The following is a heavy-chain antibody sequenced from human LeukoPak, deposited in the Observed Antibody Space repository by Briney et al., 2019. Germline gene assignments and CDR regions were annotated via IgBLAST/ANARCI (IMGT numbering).Heavy chain of an antibody. D-gene: IGHD2-15*01. CDR2: IYTRGST. V-gene: IGHV4-4*07. CDR3: ARGRYCSADICSGGDAFDI. Sequence: SETLSLTCTVSGGSINNYYWSWIRQPAGKGLEWIGRIYTRGSTNYNSSLKSRVTMSVDTSKNQFSLRLSSVTAADTAVYYCARGRYCSADICSGGDAFDIWGQGTMVSVSS. CDR1: GGSINNYY. J-gene: IGHJ3*02.